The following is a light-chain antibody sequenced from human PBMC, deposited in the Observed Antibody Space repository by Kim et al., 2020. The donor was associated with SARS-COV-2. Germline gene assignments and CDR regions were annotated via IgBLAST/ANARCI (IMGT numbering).Light chain of an antibody. Sequence: ASVGDSVTITCRASQTINNYLNWYQQKPGKAPKLLIYTTSNLQSGVPSRFSGSGSGTDFTLTISSLQPEDFASYFCQQGYSTLVTFGGGTKVDIE. CDR1: QTINNY. J-gene: IGKJ4*01. CDR3: QQGYSTLVT. CDR2: TTS. V-gene: IGKV1-39*01.